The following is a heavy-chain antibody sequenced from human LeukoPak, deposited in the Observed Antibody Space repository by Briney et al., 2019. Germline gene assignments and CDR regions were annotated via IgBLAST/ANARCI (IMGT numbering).Heavy chain of an antibody. CDR2: ISSSSSYI. J-gene: IGHJ4*02. V-gene: IGHV3-21*01. CDR1: GFTFSSYS. D-gene: IGHD3-9*01. Sequence: PGGSLRLSCAASGFTFSSYSTNWVRQAPGKGLEWVSSISSSSSYINYADSVKGRFTISRDNAKNSLYLQMNSLRAEDTAVYFCARGDRTGYFFDNWGQGTLVSVSS. CDR3: ARGDRTGYFFDN.